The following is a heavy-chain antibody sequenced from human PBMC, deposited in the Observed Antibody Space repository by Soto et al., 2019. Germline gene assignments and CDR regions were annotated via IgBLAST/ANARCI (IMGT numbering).Heavy chain of an antibody. CDR2: IYYSDST. Sequence: PSETLSPTCTVSGGSISGGGFYWSWIRQFPGKGLEWIGYIYYSDSTYYNPSLKSRVTISVDTSKNQFSLRLNSVTAADTAVYYCARFSYDFWSALGSYGMDVWGQGTTVTVSS. D-gene: IGHD3-3*01. CDR1: GGSISGGGFY. J-gene: IGHJ6*02. CDR3: ARFSYDFWSALGSYGMDV. V-gene: IGHV4-31*03.